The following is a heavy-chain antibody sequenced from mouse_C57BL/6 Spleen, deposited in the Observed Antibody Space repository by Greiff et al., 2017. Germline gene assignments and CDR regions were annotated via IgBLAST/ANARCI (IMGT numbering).Heavy chain of an antibody. CDR1: GFTFSSYA. CDR2: ISDGGSYT. D-gene: IGHD1-1*01. CDR3: ARGNYGYAMDY. Sequence: EVKLMESGGGLVKPGGSLKLSCAASGFTFSSYAMSWVRQTPEKRLEWVATISDGGSYTYYPDNVKGRFTISRDNAKNNLYLQMSHLKSEDTAMYYCARGNYGYAMDYWGQGTSVTVSS. V-gene: IGHV5-4*03. J-gene: IGHJ4*01.